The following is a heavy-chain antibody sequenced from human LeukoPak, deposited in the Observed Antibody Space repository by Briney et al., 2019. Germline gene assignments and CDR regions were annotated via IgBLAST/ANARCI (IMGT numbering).Heavy chain of an antibody. Sequence: ASVMVSCKASGYTFTSYGISWVRQAPGQGLEWMGWISAYNGNTNYAQKLQGRVTMTTDTSTSTAYMELRSLRSDDTAVYYCARTDYGDPYLDYWGQGTLVTVSS. V-gene: IGHV1-18*01. CDR1: GYTFTSYG. D-gene: IGHD4-17*01. CDR2: ISAYNGNT. J-gene: IGHJ4*02. CDR3: ARTDYGDPYLDY.